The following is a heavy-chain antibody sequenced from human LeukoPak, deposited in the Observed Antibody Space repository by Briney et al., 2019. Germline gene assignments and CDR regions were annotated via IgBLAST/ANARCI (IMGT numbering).Heavy chain of an antibody. CDR2: IKQDGSEK. Sequence: GGSLRLSCAASGFTFSSYWMSWVRQVPGKGLEWVANIKQDGSEKYYVDSVKGRFTISRDNAKNSLYLQMNSLRAEDTAVYYCASRIVDTAMITYFDLWGRGTLVTVSS. CDR1: GFTFSSYW. V-gene: IGHV3-7*01. J-gene: IGHJ2*01. D-gene: IGHD5-18*01. CDR3: ASRIVDTAMITYFDL.